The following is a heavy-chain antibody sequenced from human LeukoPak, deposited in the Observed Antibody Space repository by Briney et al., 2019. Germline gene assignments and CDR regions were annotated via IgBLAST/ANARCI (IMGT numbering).Heavy chain of an antibody. J-gene: IGHJ4*02. V-gene: IGHV1-18*01. CDR1: GYTFTSYG. CDR3: ARVAAEDTAMVLRGGYFDY. Sequence: GASVKVSCKASGYTFTSYGISWVRQAPGQGLEGMGWISTYNGNTNYAQKFQGRVTLTADESTSTAYMEMSSLRSEDTAVYYCARVAAEDTAMVLRGGYFDYWGQGTLVTVSS. CDR2: ISTYNGNT. D-gene: IGHD5-18*01.